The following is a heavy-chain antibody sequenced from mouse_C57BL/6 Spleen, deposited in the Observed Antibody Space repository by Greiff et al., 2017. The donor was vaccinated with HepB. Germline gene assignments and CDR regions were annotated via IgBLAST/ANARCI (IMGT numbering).Heavy chain of an antibody. CDR2: IWSDGST. CDR3: ARQESIYDGYAMDY. Sequence: VQLQESGPGLVAPSQSLSITCTVSGFSLTSYGVHWVRQPPGKGLEWLVVIWSDGSTTYNSALKSRLSISKDNSKSQVFLKMNSLQTDDTAMYYCARQESIYDGYAMDYWGQGTSVTVSS. J-gene: IGHJ4*01. D-gene: IGHD2-3*01. CDR1: GFSLTSYG. V-gene: IGHV2-6-1*01.